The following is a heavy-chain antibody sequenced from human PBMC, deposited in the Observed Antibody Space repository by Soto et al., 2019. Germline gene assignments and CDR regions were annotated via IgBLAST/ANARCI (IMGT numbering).Heavy chain of an antibody. Sequence: GGSLILSCTASGFTFSSDLMNWVRQAPGKGLEWVANIKQDGSKKYYVDSVKGRFTISRDNAKNSLYLQMNSLRAEDTAVYYCARALGAMESFWGQGTLVTVSS. CDR2: IKQDGSKK. J-gene: IGHJ4*02. CDR1: GFTFSSDL. V-gene: IGHV3-7*01. CDR3: ARALGAMESF. D-gene: IGHD2-2*01.